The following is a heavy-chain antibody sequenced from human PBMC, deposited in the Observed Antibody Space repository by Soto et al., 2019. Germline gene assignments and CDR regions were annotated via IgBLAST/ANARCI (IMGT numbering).Heavy chain of an antibody. Sequence: SETLSLTCTVSGGSVSSGSYYWSWIRQPPGKGLEWIGYIYYSGSTNYNPSLKSRVSISVDRSKNQFSLELNSVTAADTAVYFCAAELSGYSYGPGDLYWGRGTLVTVSS. CDR3: AAELSGYSYGPGDLY. CDR2: IYYSGST. V-gene: IGHV4-61*01. D-gene: IGHD5-18*01. CDR1: GGSVSSGSYY. J-gene: IGHJ4*02.